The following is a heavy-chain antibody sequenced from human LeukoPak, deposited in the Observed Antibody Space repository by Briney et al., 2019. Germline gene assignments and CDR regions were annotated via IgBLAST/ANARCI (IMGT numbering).Heavy chain of an antibody. J-gene: IGHJ1*01. V-gene: IGHV5-51*01. Sequence: GEPLKISCRASGYSFTSYWIGGVRQMPGKGLEWMGIIYPGDSDTRYSPSFQGQVTMSADKSISTAYLQWSSMKASATAMYYCARLVVGPPVDYFQHWGQGTLVTVSS. CDR2: IYPGDSDT. D-gene: IGHD2-15*01. CDR3: ARLVVGPPVDYFQH. CDR1: GYSFTSYW.